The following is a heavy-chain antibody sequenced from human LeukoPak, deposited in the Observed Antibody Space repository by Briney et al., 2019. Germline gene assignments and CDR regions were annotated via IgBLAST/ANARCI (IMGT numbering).Heavy chain of an antibody. CDR2: ISGSGGST. CDR1: GFTFSSYA. D-gene: IGHD2-21*01. CDR3: ATHSVIAIHFDY. Sequence: GGSLRLSCAASGFTFSSYAMSWVRQAPGKGLERVSAISGSGGSTYYADSVKGRFTISRDNSKNTLYLQMNSLRAEDTAVYYCATHSVIAIHFDYWGQGTLVTVSS. V-gene: IGHV3-23*01. J-gene: IGHJ4*02.